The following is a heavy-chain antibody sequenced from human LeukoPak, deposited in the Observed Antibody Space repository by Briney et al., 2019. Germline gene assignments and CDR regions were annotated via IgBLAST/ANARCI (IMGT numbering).Heavy chain of an antibody. D-gene: IGHD3-10*01. CDR2: IYWDDDK. CDR1: GFSLSTSRVG. CDR3: AHRGPAHLWFGSFDY. V-gene: IGHV2-5*02. J-gene: IGHJ4*02. Sequence: SGPTLVKPTQTLTLTCTFSGFSLSTSRVGVGWIRQPPGKALEWLALIYWDDDKRYSPSLKSRLTITKDTSKNQVVLTMTNMDPVDTATYYCAHRGPAHLWFGSFDYWGQGTLVTVSS.